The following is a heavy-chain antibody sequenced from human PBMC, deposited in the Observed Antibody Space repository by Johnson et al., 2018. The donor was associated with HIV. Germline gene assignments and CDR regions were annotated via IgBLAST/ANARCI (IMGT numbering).Heavy chain of an antibody. CDR3: APRGDAFDI. CDR1: GITVNTNY. Sequence: VQLVESGGGLVQSGGSLRLSCAASGITVNTNYMSWVRRAPGKGLEWVANIKQDGSGKYYVDSVKGRFTISRNNAKNSLYLQMNSLRAEDTAVYYCAPRGDAFDIWGQGTMVTVSS. CDR2: IKQDGSGK. V-gene: IGHV3-7*01. D-gene: IGHD3-10*01. J-gene: IGHJ3*02.